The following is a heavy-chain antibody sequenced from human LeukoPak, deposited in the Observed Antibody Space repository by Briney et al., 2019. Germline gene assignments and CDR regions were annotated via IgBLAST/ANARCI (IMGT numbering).Heavy chain of an antibody. V-gene: IGHV3-21*01. J-gene: IGHJ4*02. D-gene: IGHD3-10*01. CDR1: GFTFSSYS. CDR3: AREAFGSGSYLTFCDY. Sequence: PGGSLRLSCAASGFTFSSYSMNWVRQAPGKGLEWVSSISSSSSYIYYADSVKGRFTISRDNAKNSLYLQMNSLRAEDTAVYYCAREAFGSGSYLTFCDYWGQGTLVTVSS. CDR2: ISSSSSYI.